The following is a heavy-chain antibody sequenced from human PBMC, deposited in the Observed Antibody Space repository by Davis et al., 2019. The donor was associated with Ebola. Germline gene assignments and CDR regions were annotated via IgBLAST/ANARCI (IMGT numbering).Heavy chain of an antibody. V-gene: IGHV3-9*01. J-gene: IGHJ6*02. CDR3: ARDKYDFWSGYYLHYYYYGMDV. D-gene: IGHD3-3*01. CDR1: GFTFDDYA. CDR2: ISWNSGSI. Sequence: SLKIPCAASGFTFDDYAMHWVRQAPGKGLEWVSGISWNSGSIGYADSVKGRFTISRDNAKNSLYLQMNSLRAEDTAVYYCARDKYDFWSGYYLHYYYYGMDVWGQGTTVTVSS.